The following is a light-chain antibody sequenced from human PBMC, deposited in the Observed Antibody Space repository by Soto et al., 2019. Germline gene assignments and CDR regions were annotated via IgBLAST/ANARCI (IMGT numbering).Light chain of an antibody. CDR1: QTVTKY. CDR2: AAS. CDR3: QQSYTTPLT. Sequence: DIQMTQSPSSLSASVGDRVTITCRASQTVTKYLHWYQQKPGKAPKLLIFAASNLQSGVPSRFGGSGSGTDFTLTISSLQPEDFATYYCQQSYTTPLTFGGGTKVDIK. V-gene: IGKV1-39*01. J-gene: IGKJ4*01.